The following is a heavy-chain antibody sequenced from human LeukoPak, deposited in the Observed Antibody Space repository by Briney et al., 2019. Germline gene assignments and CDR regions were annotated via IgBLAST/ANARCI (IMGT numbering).Heavy chain of an antibody. CDR1: GGSISSSNW. CDR2: IYHSGST. D-gene: IGHD6-13*01. CDR3: ARATPHSSSPYWGY. J-gene: IGHJ4*02. V-gene: IGHV4-4*02. Sequence: PSGTLSLTCAVSGGSISSSNWWSWVRQPPGKGLEWIGEIYHSGSTNYNPSLKSRVTISVDTSKNQFSLKLSSVTAADTAVYYCARATPHSSSPYWGYWGQGTLVTVSS.